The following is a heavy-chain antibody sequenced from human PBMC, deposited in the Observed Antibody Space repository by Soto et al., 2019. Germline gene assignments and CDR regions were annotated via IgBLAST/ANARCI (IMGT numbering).Heavy chain of an antibody. Sequence: QVQLVQSGAEVKKPGSSVKVSCKASGGTFSSYTISWVRQAPGQGLEWMGRIIPILGIANYAQKFQGRVTITADKSTSTAYMELSSLRSEDTAVYYCARDSGVGAGHFDDWGQGTLVTVSS. J-gene: IGHJ4*02. CDR3: ARDSGVGAGHFDD. CDR1: GGTFSSYT. D-gene: IGHD1-26*01. CDR2: IIPILGIA. V-gene: IGHV1-69*08.